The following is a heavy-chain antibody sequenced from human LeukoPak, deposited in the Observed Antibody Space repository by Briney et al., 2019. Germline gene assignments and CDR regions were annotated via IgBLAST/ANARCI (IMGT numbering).Heavy chain of an antibody. J-gene: IGHJ3*02. D-gene: IGHD3-3*01. CDR2: IYPSGST. Sequence: SETLSLTCTGSGGSISSYYWSWIRQPAGKGLEWIGRIYPSGSTNYNPSLNSRVTMSVDTSKNQFSLKLRSVTAADTAVYYCAREVESQGRSLDIWGQGTMVTVSS. V-gene: IGHV4-4*07. CDR3: AREVESQGRSLDI. CDR1: GGSISSYY.